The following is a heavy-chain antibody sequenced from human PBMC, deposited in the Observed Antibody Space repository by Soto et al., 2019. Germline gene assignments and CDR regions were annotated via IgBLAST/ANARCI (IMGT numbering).Heavy chain of an antibody. CDR3: ARGGNYGDYSVYGMDV. D-gene: IGHD4-17*01. CDR2: IYPGDSDT. CDR1: GYSFTSYW. J-gene: IGHJ6*02. V-gene: IGHV5-51*01. Sequence: GESLKISCKGSGYSFTSYWIGWVRQMPGKGLEWMGIIYPGDSDTRYNPSLKSRVTMSVDTSKNQFSLKLSSVTAADTAVYYCARGGNYGDYSVYGMDVWGQGTTVTVSS.